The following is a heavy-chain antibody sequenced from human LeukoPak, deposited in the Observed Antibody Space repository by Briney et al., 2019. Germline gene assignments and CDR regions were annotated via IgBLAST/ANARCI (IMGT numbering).Heavy chain of an antibody. V-gene: IGHV3-21*01. CDR2: ISGRGDKT. J-gene: IGHJ6*03. CDR3: ARARGYSYGRPDYYYYYYMDV. CDR1: GFTFSRYG. Sequence: GGSLRLSCAASGFTFSRYGMTWVRQAPGKGLEWLSSISGRGDKTYYADSVKGRFTISRDNAKNSLYLQMNSLRAEDTAVYYCARARGYSYGRPDYYYYYYMDVWGKGTTVTVSS. D-gene: IGHD5-18*01.